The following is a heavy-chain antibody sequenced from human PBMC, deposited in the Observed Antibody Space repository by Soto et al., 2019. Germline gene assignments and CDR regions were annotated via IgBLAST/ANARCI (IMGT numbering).Heavy chain of an antibody. CDR3: ARGIEGWYQGRYYYGMDV. CDR2: VYYSGST. CDR1: GGSVSSGSYY. Sequence: QVQLQESGPGLVKPSETLSLTCTVPGGSVSSGSYYWSWIRQPPGKGLEWIGYVYYSGSTDYNPSLQSRVTISVDTSKSQFSLKLSSVTAADTAVYYCARGIEGWYQGRYYYGMDVWGQGTTVTVSS. V-gene: IGHV4-61*01. D-gene: IGHD6-19*01. J-gene: IGHJ6*02.